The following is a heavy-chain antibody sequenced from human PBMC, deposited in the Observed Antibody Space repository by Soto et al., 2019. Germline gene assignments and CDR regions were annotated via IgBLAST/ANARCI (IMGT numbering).Heavy chain of an antibody. Sequence: QVQLVQSGAEVKKPGASVKVSCKASGYTFTSNGISWVRQAPGQGLEWMGWIITYNGNTDYAQNLQGRVTVTTDTSTSTAYMELSSLTSDDTAVYYCARRGPSTSFDSWGQGTLVTVSS. D-gene: IGHD3-16*01. CDR3: ARRGPSTSFDS. CDR2: IITYNGNT. J-gene: IGHJ5*01. CDR1: GYTFTSNG. V-gene: IGHV1-18*01.